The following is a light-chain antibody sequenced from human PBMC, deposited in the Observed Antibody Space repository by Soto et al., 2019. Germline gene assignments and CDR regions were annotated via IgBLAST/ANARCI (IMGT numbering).Light chain of an antibody. CDR3: QQYDNSLT. CDR1: QGISNY. CDR2: DAS. Sequence: DIQMTQSPSSLSASVGDRVTITCQASQGISNYLNWYQQKPGKATKLLIYDASNLETGVPSRFSGSGSGTYFTFTISSQQHEDIATYYCQQYDNSLTFGGGTKVEIK. V-gene: IGKV1-33*01. J-gene: IGKJ4*01.